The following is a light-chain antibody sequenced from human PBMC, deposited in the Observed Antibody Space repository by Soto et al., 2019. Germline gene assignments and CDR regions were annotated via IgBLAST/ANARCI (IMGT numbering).Light chain of an antibody. CDR1: QSVTTF. CDR2: DAS. V-gene: IGKV3-11*01. J-gene: IGKJ5*01. CDR3: QQRSNWPPSIT. Sequence: EIVLTQSPATLSLSPGERATLSCRASQSVTTFLAWYQQKPGQAPRLLIYDASDRAPGVPARFSGSGSATDFTHTINNLEPEDFAVYYCQQRSNWPPSITFGQGTRLDIK.